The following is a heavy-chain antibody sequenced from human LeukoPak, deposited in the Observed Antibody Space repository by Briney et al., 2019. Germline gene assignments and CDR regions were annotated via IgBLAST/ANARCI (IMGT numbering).Heavy chain of an antibody. V-gene: IGHV4-34*01. CDR2: INHSGST. CDR1: GGSFSGYY. J-gene: IGHJ6*03. Sequence: SETLSLTCAVYGGSFSGYYWSWIRQPPGKGLEWIGEINHSGSTNYNPSLKSRVTISVDTSKNQFSLKLSSVTAADTAVYYCARGGSGSMNPDYFYYMDVWGKGTTVTVSS. D-gene: IGHD3-22*01. CDR3: ARGGSGSMNPDYFYYMDV.